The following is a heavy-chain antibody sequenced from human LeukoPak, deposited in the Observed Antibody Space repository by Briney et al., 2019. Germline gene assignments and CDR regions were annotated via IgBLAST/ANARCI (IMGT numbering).Heavy chain of an antibody. Sequence: GGSLRLSCAASRFTYSSYEMSWVRQAPGKGLEWVSYISGSGIKQYADSVKGRFTISRDNAKNSLYLQMNSLRVEDTAVYYYAREDTGVAFDIWGQGTTVTV. CDR1: RFTYSSYE. CDR2: ISGSGIK. D-gene: IGHD2-8*01. CDR3: AREDTGVAFDI. V-gene: IGHV3-48*03. J-gene: IGHJ3*02.